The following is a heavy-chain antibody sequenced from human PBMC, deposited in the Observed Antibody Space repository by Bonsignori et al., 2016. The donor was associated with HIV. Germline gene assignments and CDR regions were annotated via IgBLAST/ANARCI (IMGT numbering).Heavy chain of an antibody. Sequence: GGSLRLSCEASGFTFSSSGMHWVRHAPGKGLEWVAFIRWDGKNKFYADSVKGRFTISRDNPKNTVYLEMNSLRPEDTAVYYCAKPRPRNMPLARGLLTSTDYWGLGTPVTVSS. CDR2: IRWDGKNK. CDR1: GFTFSSSG. J-gene: IGHJ4*02. D-gene: IGHD3-10*01. CDR3: AKPRPRNMPLARGLLTSTDY. V-gene: IGHV3-30*02.